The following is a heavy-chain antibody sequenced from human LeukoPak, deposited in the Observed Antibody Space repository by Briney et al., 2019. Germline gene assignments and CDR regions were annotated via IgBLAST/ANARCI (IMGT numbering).Heavy chain of an antibody. CDR3: ARDNWGFEY. CDR1: GFTFSNYN. D-gene: IGHD7-27*01. J-gene: IGHJ4*02. Sequence: GGSLRLSCAASGFTFSNYNMHWVRQAPGKGLEWVAFIHYDGSNKYFPDSVKGRFTISRDNSKNTLYLQMNSLRDEDTAVYYCARDNWGFEYWGQGTQVTVSS. CDR2: IHYDGSNK. V-gene: IGHV3-30*02.